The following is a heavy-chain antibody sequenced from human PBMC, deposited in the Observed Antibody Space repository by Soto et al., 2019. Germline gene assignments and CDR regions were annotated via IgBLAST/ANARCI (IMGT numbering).Heavy chain of an antibody. CDR3: ARDEGGYDILTGYYKADHFDQ. V-gene: IGHV1-18*01. D-gene: IGHD3-9*01. Sequence: QVQLVQSGTEVKRPGDSVKVSCQATGYTFGHFYITWVRQAPGQGLEWMGAISPHNRNTNYAEKFRGRVTMTTDTSATTAYMELRSMRSDDTAVYYCARDEGGYDILTGYYKADHFDQWGQGALVTVSS. CDR1: GYTFGHFY. J-gene: IGHJ4*02. CDR2: ISPHNRNT.